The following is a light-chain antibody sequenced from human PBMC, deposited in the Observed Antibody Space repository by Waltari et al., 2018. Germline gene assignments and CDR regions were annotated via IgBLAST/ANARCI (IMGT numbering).Light chain of an antibody. V-gene: IGLV3-21*02. Sequence: SYVLTQPPSVSVPPGRTARITCSGNNISAKREHWYRQQPGQAPVLVVHDARDRPSGTPERVSGSNSGNTATLTVSRVEAGDEAVYYCQVWDTTGDHVVFGGGTRLTVL. CDR2: DAR. CDR3: QVWDTTGDHVV. J-gene: IGLJ2*01. CDR1: NISAKR.